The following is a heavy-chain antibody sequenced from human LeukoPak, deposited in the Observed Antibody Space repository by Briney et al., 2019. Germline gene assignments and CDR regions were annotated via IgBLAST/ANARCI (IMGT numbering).Heavy chain of an antibody. CDR1: GDSVSSNSAA. CDR3: ARHKDYYYSYMDV. CDR2: TYYRSKWYN. V-gene: IGHV6-1*01. J-gene: IGHJ6*03. Sequence: SQTLSLTCAISGDSVSSNSAAWNWIRQPPSRGLEWLGRTYYRSKWYNDYAVSVKSRITINPDTSKNQFSLKLSSVTAADTAVYYCARHKDYYYSYMDVWGKGTTVTISS.